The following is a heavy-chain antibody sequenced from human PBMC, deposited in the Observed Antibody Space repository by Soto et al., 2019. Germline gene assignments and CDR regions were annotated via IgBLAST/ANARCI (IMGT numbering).Heavy chain of an antibody. J-gene: IGHJ6*02. CDR1: GYTFTSYA. CDR3: ARDREIAAAGTVYYYGMDV. D-gene: IGHD6-13*01. CDR2: INAGNGNT. V-gene: IGHV1-3*01. Sequence: PSVKVSCTASGYTFTSYAMHWVRQAPGQRLEWMGWINAGNGNTKYSQKFQGRVTITRDTSASTAYMELSSLRSEDTAVYYCARDREIAAAGTVYYYGMDVWGQGTTVTVSS.